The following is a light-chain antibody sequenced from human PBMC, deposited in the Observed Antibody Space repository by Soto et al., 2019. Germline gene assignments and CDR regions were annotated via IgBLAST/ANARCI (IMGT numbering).Light chain of an antibody. J-gene: IGLJ1*01. V-gene: IGLV2-11*01. CDR3: CSHAGSYTFRV. CDR2: DVT. Sequence: QSALTQPPSASGSPGQSVAISCTGTSSDVGGYNYVSWYQHYPGKGPKLLIYDVTRRPSGVPDRFSGSKSGNTASLTISGLQVEDEADYYCCSHAGSYTFRVFGTGTKLTVL. CDR1: SSDVGGYNY.